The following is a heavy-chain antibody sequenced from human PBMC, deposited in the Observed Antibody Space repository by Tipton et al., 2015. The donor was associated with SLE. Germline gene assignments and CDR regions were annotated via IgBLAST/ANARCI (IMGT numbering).Heavy chain of an antibody. CDR3: ARDSHGCDDDSSCYWYFDL. CDR2: INNDGTYT. CDR1: GFTFSNYW. D-gene: IGHD2-21*01. V-gene: IGHV3-74*01. J-gene: IGHJ2*01. Sequence: GSLRLSCAASGFTFSNYWMHWVRQVPGKGLVWVSRINNDGTYTNYADSAKGRFTISRDNAENSLFLQMNSLRVEDTAMYYCARDSHGCDDDSSCYWYFDLWGRGTLVTVSS.